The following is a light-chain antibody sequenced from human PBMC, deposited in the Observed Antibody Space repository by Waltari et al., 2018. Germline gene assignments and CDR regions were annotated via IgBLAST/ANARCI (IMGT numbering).Light chain of an antibody. CDR1: SGDVGSYKL. Sequence: QSGLTQPASVSGSHGQSITISCTGRSGDVGSYKLVSWYQRHPGKAPKLIIPEVNDRPSGVSNRFSGSKSGNTASLTISGLQAEDEADYYCCSYAGGSVIFGGGTKLTVL. CDR2: EVN. CDR3: CSYAGGSVI. J-gene: IGLJ2*01. V-gene: IGLV2-23*02.